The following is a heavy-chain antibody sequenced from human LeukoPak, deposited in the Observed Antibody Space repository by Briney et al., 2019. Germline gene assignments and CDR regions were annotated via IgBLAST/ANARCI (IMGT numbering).Heavy chain of an antibody. CDR2: ISGSGGST. CDR3: AKDVRGITMGRGVITAGY. Sequence: WGSVRLSCAASGFTFSSYAISWVRQAPGKGLEWVSAISGSGGSTYYADNVRGRFTISSDNSKNTLYLQRNSLRGEDTAVYYCAKDVRGITMGRGVITAGYGGQGTLVTVSS. V-gene: IGHV3-23*01. CDR1: GFTFSSYA. J-gene: IGHJ4*02. D-gene: IGHD3-10*01.